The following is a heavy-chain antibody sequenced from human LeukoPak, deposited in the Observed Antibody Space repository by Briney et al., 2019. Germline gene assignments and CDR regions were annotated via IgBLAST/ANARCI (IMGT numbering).Heavy chain of an antibody. CDR2: IYPGDSDT. V-gene: IGHV5-51*01. CDR3: ARLVDTPSAVAGPFDY. CDR1: GYSFTSYW. Sequence: GESLQISCKGSGYSFTSYWIGWVRQMPGKGLEWMGIIYPGDSDTTYSPSLQGQVTISADKSISTAYLQWSSLKASDTAMYYCARLVDTPSAVAGPFDYWGQGTLVTVSS. J-gene: IGHJ4*02. D-gene: IGHD6-19*01.